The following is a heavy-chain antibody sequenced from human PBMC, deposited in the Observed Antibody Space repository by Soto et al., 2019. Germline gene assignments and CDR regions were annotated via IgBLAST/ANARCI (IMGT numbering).Heavy chain of an antibody. Sequence: GESLKISCEGSGYSFRSYWIGWVRQMPGKGLEWMGIIYPGDSDTRYSPSFQGQVTISADKSISTAYLQWSSLKASDTAMYYCARTAAAGKYYYGVDVWGQGTTVTVSS. J-gene: IGHJ6*02. V-gene: IGHV5-51*01. CDR2: IYPGDSDT. CDR1: GYSFRSYW. CDR3: ARTAAAGKYYYGVDV. D-gene: IGHD6-13*01.